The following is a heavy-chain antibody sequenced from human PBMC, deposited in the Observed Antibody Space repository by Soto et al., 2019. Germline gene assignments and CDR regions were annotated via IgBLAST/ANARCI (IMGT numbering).Heavy chain of an antibody. Sequence: EVQLLESGGGLVQPGGSLRLSCAASGFTFSSYAMSWVRQAPGKGLEWVSAISGSGGSTYYADSVKGRFTISRDNSKNTLYLQMNSLRAEDKAVYYCAKAPALRYFDWLFYFDYWGQGTLVTVSS. J-gene: IGHJ4*02. CDR2: ISGSGGST. V-gene: IGHV3-23*01. CDR1: GFTFSSYA. CDR3: AKAPALRYFDWLFYFDY. D-gene: IGHD3-9*01.